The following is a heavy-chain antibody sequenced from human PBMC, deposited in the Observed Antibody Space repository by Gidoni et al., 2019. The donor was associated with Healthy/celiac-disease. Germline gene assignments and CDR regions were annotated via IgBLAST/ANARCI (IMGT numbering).Heavy chain of an antibody. J-gene: IGHJ4*02. CDR2: IYYSGST. D-gene: IGHD6-19*01. CDR3: ARGSVAGIYY. CDR1: GGSISSYY. V-gene: IGHV4-59*01. Sequence: QVQLQESGPGLVKPSETLSLTCTVSGGSISSYYWSWIRQPPGKGLEWIGYIYYSGSTNYNPSLKSRVTISVDTSKNQFSLKLSSVTAADTAVYYCARGSVAGIYYWGQGTLVTVSS.